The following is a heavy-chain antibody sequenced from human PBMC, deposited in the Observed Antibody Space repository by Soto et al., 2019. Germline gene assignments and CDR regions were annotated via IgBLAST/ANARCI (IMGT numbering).Heavy chain of an antibody. D-gene: IGHD2-15*01. J-gene: IGHJ5*02. CDR2: IIPIFGTA. V-gene: IGHV1-69*13. Sequence: GASVKVSCKASGGTFSSYAISWVRQAPGQGLEWMGGIIPIFGTANYAQKFQGRVTITADESTSTAYMELSSLRSEDTAVYYCARGRSPRLVAASNNWFDPWGQGTLVTVSS. CDR3: ARGRSPRLVAASNNWFDP. CDR1: GGTFSSYA.